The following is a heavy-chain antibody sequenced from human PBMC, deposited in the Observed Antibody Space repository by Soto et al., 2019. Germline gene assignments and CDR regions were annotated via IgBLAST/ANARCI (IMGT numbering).Heavy chain of an antibody. J-gene: IGHJ4*02. CDR3: VRGGGGYGNGTIDH. D-gene: IGHD5-18*01. CDR1: CGSISNCD. Sequence: XETLSLHSTVSCGSISNCDWSWIRQSPGKGLEWIAYIYYIGTTNYNPSLKSRATISLDTSKNQFSLKLSSVTAADTAVYYCVRGGGGYGNGTIDHWGRGTLVTVPS. V-gene: IGHV4-59*01. CDR2: IYYIGTT.